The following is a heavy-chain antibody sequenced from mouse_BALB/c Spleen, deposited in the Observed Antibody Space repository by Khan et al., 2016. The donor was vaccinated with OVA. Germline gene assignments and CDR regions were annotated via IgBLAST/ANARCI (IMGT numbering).Heavy chain of an antibody. CDR3: ASHLTGSFDY. D-gene: IGHD4-1*01. Sequence: VDLVESGGDLVKPGGSLKLSCAASGFTFSSYSMSWVRQTPDKRLEWVASISSGGYYTYFPDSVKGRFTISRDNADNALYLQMSSLRSEDTAMYFCASHLTGSFDYWGQGTLVTVSA. V-gene: IGHV5-6*01. J-gene: IGHJ3*01. CDR2: ISSGGYYT. CDR1: GFTFSSYS.